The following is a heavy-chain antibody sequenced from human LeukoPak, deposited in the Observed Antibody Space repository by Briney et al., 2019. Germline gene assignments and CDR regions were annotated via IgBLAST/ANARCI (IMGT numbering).Heavy chain of an antibody. D-gene: IGHD3-10*01. J-gene: IGHJ4*02. Sequence: ASVTVSCKASGYTFTSYGISWVRQATGQGLEWMGWMNPNSGNTGYAQKFQGRVTMTRNTSISTAYMELSSLRSEDTAVYYCARGQYYSTWSAPPAFEDWGQGTLVTVSS. CDR1: GYTFTSYG. CDR2: MNPNSGNT. CDR3: ARGQYYSTWSAPPAFED. V-gene: IGHV1-8*02.